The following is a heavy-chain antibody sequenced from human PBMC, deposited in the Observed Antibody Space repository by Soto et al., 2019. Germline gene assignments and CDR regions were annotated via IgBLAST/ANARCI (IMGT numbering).Heavy chain of an antibody. Sequence: GASVKVSCKASGYTFTGYYMHWVRQAPGQGLEWMGWINPNSGGTNYAQKFQGWVTMTRDTSISTAYMELSRLRSDDTAVYYCARAALGDSSGPYLGWFDPWGQGTLVTVSS. CDR2: INPNSGGT. V-gene: IGHV1-2*04. CDR1: GYTFTGYY. J-gene: IGHJ5*02. CDR3: ARAALGDSSGPYLGWFDP. D-gene: IGHD3-22*01.